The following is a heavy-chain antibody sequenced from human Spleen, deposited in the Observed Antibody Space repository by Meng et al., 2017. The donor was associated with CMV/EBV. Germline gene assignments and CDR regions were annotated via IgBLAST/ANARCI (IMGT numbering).Heavy chain of an antibody. Sequence: GSISSSNWWSWVRQPPGKGLEWIGEIYHSGSTNYNPSLKSRVTISVDKSKNQFSLKVRSVTAADTAVYYCARQSCSGGTCYGLFDCWGQGTLVTVSS. CDR1: GSISSSNW. CDR3: ARQSCSGGTCYGLFDC. J-gene: IGHJ4*02. CDR2: IYHSGST. V-gene: IGHV4-4*02. D-gene: IGHD2-15*01.